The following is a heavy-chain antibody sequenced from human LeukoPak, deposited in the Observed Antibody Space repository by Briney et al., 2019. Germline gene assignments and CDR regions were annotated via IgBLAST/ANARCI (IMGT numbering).Heavy chain of an antibody. V-gene: IGHV3-7*03. CDR1: GFTFSSYW. J-gene: IGHJ4*02. Sequence: GGSLRLSCAASGFTFSSYWMSWVRQAPGKGLEWVANIKKDGSEKYYVDAVKGRFTISRDNAKTSLYLQMNSLRAEDTAIYYCATYRQVLLPFESWGQGTLVTVSS. D-gene: IGHD2-8*02. CDR3: ATYRQVLLPFES. CDR2: IKKDGSEK.